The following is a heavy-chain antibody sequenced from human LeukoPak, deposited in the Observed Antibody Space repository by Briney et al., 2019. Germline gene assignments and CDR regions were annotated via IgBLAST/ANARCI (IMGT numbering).Heavy chain of an antibody. CDR2: IYYSGST. D-gene: IGHD2-2*01. CDR1: GGSISSHY. J-gene: IGHJ6*03. Sequence: SETLSLTCTASGGSISSHYWSWIRQPPGKGLEWIGYIYYSGSTNYNPSLKSRVTISVDTSKNQFSLKLSSVTAADTAVYYCARVSWIPAAIIPTNYYYYMDVWGKGTTVTVSS. CDR3: ARVSWIPAAIIPTNYYYYMDV. V-gene: IGHV4-59*11.